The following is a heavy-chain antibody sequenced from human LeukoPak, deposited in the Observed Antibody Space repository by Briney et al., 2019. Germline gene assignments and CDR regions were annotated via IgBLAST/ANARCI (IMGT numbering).Heavy chain of an antibody. CDR2: IYYTGST. CDR1: GGSISSSNYY. J-gene: IGHJ4*02. CDR3: ARIWFGENYFDF. V-gene: IGHV4-39*01. D-gene: IGHD3-10*01. Sequence: SETLSLTCTVSGGSISSSNYYWGWIRQPPGKGLEWIGSIYYTGSTYYNPSLKSRVTISVDTSKNQFSLKLSSVTAADTAVYYCARIWFGENYFDFWGQGTLVTVSS.